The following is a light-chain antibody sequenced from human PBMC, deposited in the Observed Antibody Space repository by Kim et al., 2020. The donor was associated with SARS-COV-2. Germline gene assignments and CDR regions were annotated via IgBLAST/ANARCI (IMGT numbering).Light chain of an antibody. Sequence: SYELTQPPSVSVAPGKTARITCGGNNIGSKSVHWYQQKPGQAPVLVIYYDSDRPSGIPERFSGSNSGNTATLTIRRVEAGDEADYYCQVWDSSSDHVVFG. CDR3: QVWDSSSDHVV. CDR2: YDS. CDR1: NIGSKS. V-gene: IGLV3-21*04. J-gene: IGLJ2*01.